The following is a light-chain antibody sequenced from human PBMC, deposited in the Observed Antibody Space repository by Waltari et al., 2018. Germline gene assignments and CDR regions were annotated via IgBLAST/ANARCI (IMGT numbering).Light chain of an antibody. CDR2: QDT. J-gene: IGLJ3*02. CDR3: KSADSSGTQKV. Sequence: SYELTQPPSVSVSPGQTARITCSGEALPKQYVYWYQQKPGTAPLIVIQQDTSRPSGIPGRFSGSSSGTTGTVMISGVEADEEADYYCKSADSSGTQKVVGGGTKLTVL. CDR1: ALPKQY. V-gene: IGLV3-25*02.